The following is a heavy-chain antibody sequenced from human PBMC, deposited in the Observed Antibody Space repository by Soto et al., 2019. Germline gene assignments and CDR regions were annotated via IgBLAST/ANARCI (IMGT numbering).Heavy chain of an antibody. CDR2: IYHSGST. Sequence: QLQLQESGSGLVKPSQTLSLTCAVSGGSISSGGYSWSWIRQPPGKGLEWIGYIYHSGSTYYNPSLQSRVSISVDRSKNQSSMKLSSVTAADTAVYSCAAGGGLPRYYWGQGTLVTVSS. CDR1: GGSISSGGYS. CDR3: AAGGGLPRYY. V-gene: IGHV4-30-2*01. J-gene: IGHJ4*02. D-gene: IGHD5-12*01.